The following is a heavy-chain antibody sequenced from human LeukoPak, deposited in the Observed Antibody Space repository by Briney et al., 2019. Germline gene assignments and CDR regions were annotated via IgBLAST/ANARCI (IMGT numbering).Heavy chain of an antibody. CDR2: IKQDGSGK. D-gene: IGHD5-18*01. V-gene: IGHV3-7*04. CDR1: GFIFSSYA. CDR3: ARLSGYTHGRYGAC. Sequence: PGGSLRLSCAASGFIFSSYAMSWVRQAPGKGLEWVANIKQDGSGKYYVDSVKGRFTISRDNAKNSLYLQMDSLRAEDTAVYYCARLSGYTHGRYGACWGQGTLVTVSS. J-gene: IGHJ4*02.